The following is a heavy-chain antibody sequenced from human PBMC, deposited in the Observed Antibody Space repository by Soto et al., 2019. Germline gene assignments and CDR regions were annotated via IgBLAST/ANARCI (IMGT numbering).Heavy chain of an antibody. CDR1: GFTFSSYG. D-gene: IGHD3-22*01. CDR2: KSYDGSNK. Sequence: QVQLVESGGGVVQPGRSLRLSCAASGFTFSSYGMHWVRQAPGKGLEWVAVKSYDGSNKYYADSVKGRFTISRDNSKNTLYLQMNSLRAEDTAVYYCAKSLDSSGYYHFDYWGQGTLVTVSS. CDR3: AKSLDSSGYYHFDY. V-gene: IGHV3-30*18. J-gene: IGHJ4*02.